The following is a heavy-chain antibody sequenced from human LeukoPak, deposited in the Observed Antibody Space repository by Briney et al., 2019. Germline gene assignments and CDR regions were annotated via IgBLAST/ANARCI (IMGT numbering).Heavy chain of an antibody. Sequence: SETLSLTCTVSGGSISSSSYYWGWIRQPPGKGLEWIGSIYYSGSTYYNPSLKSRVTISVDTSKNQFSLKLSSVTAADTAVYYCVTYYYDSSGYTAIDPWGQGTLVTVSS. D-gene: IGHD3-22*01. V-gene: IGHV4-39*01. CDR1: GGSISSSSYY. J-gene: IGHJ5*02. CDR2: IYYSGST. CDR3: VTYYYDSSGYTAIDP.